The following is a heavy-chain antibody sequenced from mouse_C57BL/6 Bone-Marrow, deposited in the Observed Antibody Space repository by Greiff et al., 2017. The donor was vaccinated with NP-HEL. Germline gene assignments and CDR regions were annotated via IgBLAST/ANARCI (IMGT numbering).Heavy chain of an antibody. D-gene: IGHD1-1*01. J-gene: IGHJ2*01. Sequence: QVHVKQPGAELVKPGASVKLSCKASGYTFTSYWMQWVKQRPGQGLEWIGEIDPSDSYTNYNQKFKGKATLTVDTSSSTAYMQLSSLTSEDSAVYYCARREFYYYGSYYFDYWGQGTTLTVSS. CDR2: IDPSDSYT. V-gene: IGHV1-50*01. CDR1: GYTFTSYW. CDR3: ARREFYYYGSYYFDY.